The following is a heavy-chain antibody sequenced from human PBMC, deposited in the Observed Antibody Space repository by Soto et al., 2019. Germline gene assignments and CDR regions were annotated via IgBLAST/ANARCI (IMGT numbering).Heavy chain of an antibody. J-gene: IGHJ4*02. D-gene: IGHD6-6*01. Sequence: GGSLRLSCAASGFTFGSYAMSWVRQAPGKGLEWVSAISGSGGSTYYADSVKGRFTISRDNSKNTLYLQMNSLRAEDTAVYYCARGWNQGGSSSARGEDYWGQGTLVTVSS. CDR1: GFTFGSYA. V-gene: IGHV3-23*01. CDR2: ISGSGGST. CDR3: ARGWNQGGSSSARGEDY.